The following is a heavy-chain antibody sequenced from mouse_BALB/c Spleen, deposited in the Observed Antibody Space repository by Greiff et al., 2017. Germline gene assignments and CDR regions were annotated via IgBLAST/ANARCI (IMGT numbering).Heavy chain of an antibody. Sequence: EVNVVESGGGLVKPGGSLKLSCAASGFAFSSYDMSWVRQTPEKRLEWVAYISSGGGSTYYPDTVKGRFTISRDNAKNTLYLQMSSLKSEDTAMYYCARRNSAWFAYWGQGTLVTVSA. J-gene: IGHJ3*01. CDR1: GFAFSSYD. V-gene: IGHV5-12-1*01. CDR2: ISSGGGST. CDR3: ARRNSAWFAY.